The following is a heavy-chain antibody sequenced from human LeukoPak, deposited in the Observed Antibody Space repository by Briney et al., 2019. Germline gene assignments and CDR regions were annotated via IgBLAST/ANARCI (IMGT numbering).Heavy chain of an antibody. CDR1: GGSISSSSYY. D-gene: IGHD4-11*01. CDR3: ARHRVQEPTVPFAY. CDR2: IYYSGST. J-gene: IGHJ4*02. Sequence: SETLSLTCTVSGGSISSSSYYWGWIRQPPGKGLEWIGSIYYSGSTYYNPSLKSRVTISVDTSKNQFSLKLNSVTAADTAVFYCARHRVQEPTVPFAYWGQGTLVTVSS. V-gene: IGHV4-39*01.